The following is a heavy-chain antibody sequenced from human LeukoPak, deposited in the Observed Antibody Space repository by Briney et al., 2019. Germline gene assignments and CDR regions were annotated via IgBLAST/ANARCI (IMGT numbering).Heavy chain of an antibody. J-gene: IGHJ4*02. CDR1: GYTFTSYG. Sequence: AASVKVSCKASGYTFTSYGISWVRQAPGQGLEWMGWISAYNGNTNYAQKLQGRVTMTTDTSTSTAYMELRSLRSDDTAVYYCARATRYYYDSSGYYPFDYWGQGTPVTVSS. D-gene: IGHD3-22*01. CDR3: ARATRYYYDSSGYYPFDY. CDR2: ISAYNGNT. V-gene: IGHV1-18*01.